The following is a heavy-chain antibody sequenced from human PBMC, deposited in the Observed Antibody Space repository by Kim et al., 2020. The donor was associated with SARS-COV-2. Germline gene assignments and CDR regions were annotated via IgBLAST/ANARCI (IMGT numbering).Heavy chain of an antibody. D-gene: IGHD3-10*01. Sequence: SETLSLTCAVYGGSFSGYYWSWIRQPPGKGLEWIGEINHSGSTNYNPSLKSRVTISVDTSKNQFSLKLSSVTAADTAVYYCARGQYYGSGSYLGYYYYGMDVWGQGTTVTVSS. CDR3: ARGQYYGSGSYLGYYYYGMDV. J-gene: IGHJ6*02. CDR2: INHSGST. V-gene: IGHV4-34*01. CDR1: GGSFSGYY.